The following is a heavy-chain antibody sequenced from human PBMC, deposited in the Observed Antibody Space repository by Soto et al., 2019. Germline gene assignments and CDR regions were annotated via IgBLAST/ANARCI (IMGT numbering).Heavy chain of an antibody. D-gene: IGHD3-22*01. Sequence: HPGGSLRLSCAASGFTFSSYAMHWVRQAPGKGLEWVAVISYDGSNKYYADSVKGRFTISRDNSKNTLYLQMNSLRAEDTAVYYCARDLYLSLTMIVVVTEALIDYWCQGTLVTVSS. CDR2: ISYDGSNK. J-gene: IGHJ4*02. V-gene: IGHV3-30-3*01. CDR1: GFTFSSYA. CDR3: ARDLYLSLTMIVVVTEALIDY.